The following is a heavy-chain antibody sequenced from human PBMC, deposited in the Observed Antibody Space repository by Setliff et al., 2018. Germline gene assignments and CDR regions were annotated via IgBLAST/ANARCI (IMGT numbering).Heavy chain of an antibody. J-gene: IGHJ6*03. CDR2: IDYSGST. V-gene: IGHV4-39*01. CDR3: ARHKSNGSGSYPSLYMDV. Sequence: SETLSLTCRVSGGSISSGNYYWGLIRQPPGKGLEWVATIDYSGSTYSNPSLKGRLIISVDAPDNQFAVKLSSVTGADTAVYYCARHKSNGSGSYPSLYMDVWGKGIMVTVSS. D-gene: IGHD3-10*01. CDR1: GGSISSGNYY.